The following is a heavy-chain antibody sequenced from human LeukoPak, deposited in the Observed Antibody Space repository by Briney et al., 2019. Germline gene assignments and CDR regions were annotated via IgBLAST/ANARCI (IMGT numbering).Heavy chain of an antibody. CDR3: AWICTSSICSLDF. J-gene: IGHJ4*02. CDR1: GYTFTTYY. CDR2: INPSGGYT. Sequence: GASVKVSCKASGYTFTTYYMHWVRQAPGQGLEWMGIINPSGGYTNYAQNLQGRVTLTTDTSTSTAYLELRSLRSDDTAVYYCAWICTSSICSLDFWGQGTLVTVSS. V-gene: IGHV1-46*04. D-gene: IGHD2-2*01.